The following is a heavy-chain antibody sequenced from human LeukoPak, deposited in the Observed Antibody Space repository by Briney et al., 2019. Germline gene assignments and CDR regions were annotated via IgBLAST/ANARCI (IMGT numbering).Heavy chain of an antibody. V-gene: IGHV4-30-4*01. CDR2: IYYIGTA. D-gene: IGHD3-16*01. CDR1: GDSISIGDYR. Sequence: PSQTLSLTCSVSGDSISIGDYRWSWIRQSPGKGLEWIGYIYYIGTAYYNPSLRSRVALSADTSKNQFSLKPNSVTVADSAVYFCARARGDSPRIYYYMDVWGKGTTVTVSS. J-gene: IGHJ6*03. CDR3: ARARGDSPRIYYYMDV.